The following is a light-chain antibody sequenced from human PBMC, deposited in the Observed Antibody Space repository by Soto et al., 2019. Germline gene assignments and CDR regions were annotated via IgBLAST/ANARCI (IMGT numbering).Light chain of an antibody. J-gene: IGLJ1*01. CDR3: AAWDDRLRGYV. Sequence: QSVLTQSASGSGTHGQRGTISCSGGTSNIGTNAVYWFQLLPGTAPKLLIYYSNHRPSGISDRFSGSKSGTSASLAISGLRPEDEADYYCAAWDDRLRGYVFATGTKVT. CDR2: YSN. CDR1: TSNIGTNA. V-gene: IGLV1-47*01.